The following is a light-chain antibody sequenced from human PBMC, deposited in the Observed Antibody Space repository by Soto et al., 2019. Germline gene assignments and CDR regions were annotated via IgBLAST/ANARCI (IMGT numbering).Light chain of an antibody. Sequence: QSALTQPASVSGSPGQSITISCTGTSSDVGGYNYVSWYQQHPGKAPKLMIYDVTNRPSGVSNRFSGSKSGNTASLTISGLQAEDEADYYCSSYTSSYTYVFGNGTKVTVL. CDR1: SSDVGGYNY. J-gene: IGLJ1*01. CDR2: DVT. V-gene: IGLV2-14*01. CDR3: SSYTSSYTYV.